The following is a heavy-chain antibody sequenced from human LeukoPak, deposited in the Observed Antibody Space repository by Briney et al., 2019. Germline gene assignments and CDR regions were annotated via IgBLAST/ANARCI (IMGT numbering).Heavy chain of an antibody. CDR2: ISRSSSYI. CDR3: ARDRDFGVGNWFDP. V-gene: IGHV3-21*01. D-gene: IGHD3-3*01. CDR1: GFPFNTYS. Sequence: GGSLRLSCAGSGFPFNTYSMNWVRQAPGKGLEWVSSISRSSSYIYYADSMKGRFTISRDDAKNSLSLQMNSLRAEDTAVYYCARDRDFGVGNWFDPWGQGVLVTVSA. J-gene: IGHJ5*02.